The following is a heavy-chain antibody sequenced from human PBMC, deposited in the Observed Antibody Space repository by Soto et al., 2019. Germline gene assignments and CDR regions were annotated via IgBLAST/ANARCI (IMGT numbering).Heavy chain of an antibody. Sequence: SETLSLTCTVSGGSISSYYWSWIRQPPGKGLEWIGYIYYSGSTNYNPSLKSRVTISVDTSKNQFSLKLSSVTAADTAVYYCARRRAARAPPYYYYYMDVWGKGTTVTVSS. CDR3: ARRRAARAPPYYYYYMDV. CDR2: IYYSGST. J-gene: IGHJ6*03. D-gene: IGHD6-6*01. V-gene: IGHV4-59*01. CDR1: GGSISSYY.